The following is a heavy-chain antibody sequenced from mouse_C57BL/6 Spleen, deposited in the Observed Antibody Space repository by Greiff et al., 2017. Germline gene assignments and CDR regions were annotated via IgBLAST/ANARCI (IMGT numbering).Heavy chain of an antibody. V-gene: IGHV1-82*01. CDR1: GYAFSSSW. Sequence: QVQLKQSGPELVKPGASVKISCKASGYAFSSSWMNWVKQRPGKGLEWIGRIYPGDGDTNYNGKFKGKATLTADKSSSTAYMQLSSLTSEDSAVYFCARSRNYYGSSYGFAVWGQGTLVTVSA. J-gene: IGHJ3*01. D-gene: IGHD1-1*01. CDR3: ARSRNYYGSSYGFAV. CDR2: IYPGDGDT.